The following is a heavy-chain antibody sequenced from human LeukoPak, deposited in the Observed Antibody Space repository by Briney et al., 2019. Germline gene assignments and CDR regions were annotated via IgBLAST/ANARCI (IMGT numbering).Heavy chain of an antibody. D-gene: IGHD3-10*01. CDR2: INHSGYT. V-gene: IGHV4-34*01. CDR3: ARAFGNVRGDT. J-gene: IGHJ5*02. Sequence: PSETLSLTCAVYGGSFSDHYWSWIRQPPGKGLEWIGEINHSGYTNYNPSLKSRVTISVDTSKKQISLNLSSVTAAGTAVYYCARAFGNVRGDTWGQGSLVTVSS. CDR1: GGSFSDHY.